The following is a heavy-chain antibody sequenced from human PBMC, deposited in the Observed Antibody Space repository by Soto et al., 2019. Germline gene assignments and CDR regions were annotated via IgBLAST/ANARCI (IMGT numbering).Heavy chain of an antibody. CDR3: ARDRPGVDIVATIGHALDI. Sequence: ASVKVSCKASGGTFSSYTISWVRQAPGQGLEWMGRIIPILGIANYAQKFQGRVTITADKSTSTAYMELSSLRSEDTAVYYCARDRPGVDIVATIGHALDIRAQRTMVPVSS. V-gene: IGHV1-69*04. J-gene: IGHJ3*02. CDR1: GGTFSSYT. CDR2: IIPILGIA. D-gene: IGHD5-12*01.